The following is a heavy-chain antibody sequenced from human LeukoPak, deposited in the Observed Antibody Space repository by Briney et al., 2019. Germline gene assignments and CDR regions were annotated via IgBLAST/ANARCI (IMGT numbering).Heavy chain of an antibody. Sequence: GGSLILSCAASGFSVSSNYMNWVRQAPGKGLEWVSVIYGGVNTVYADSVKGRFTISRGDSKNTLYLQMNSLRAEDTAVYYCAKSPKTGFLFDYWGQGTPVTVSS. CDR2: IYGGVNT. V-gene: IGHV3-66*01. CDR1: GFSVSSNY. D-gene: IGHD1-1*01. J-gene: IGHJ4*02. CDR3: AKSPKTGFLFDY.